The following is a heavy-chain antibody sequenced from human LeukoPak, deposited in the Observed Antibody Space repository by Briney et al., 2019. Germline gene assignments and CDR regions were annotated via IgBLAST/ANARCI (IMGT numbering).Heavy chain of an antibody. J-gene: IGHJ4*02. D-gene: IGHD3-22*01. CDR3: ARPSNYYDSSGSFDY. CDR1: GGSISSSSYY. CDR2: IYYSGST. Sequence: SETLSLTCAVSGGSISSSSYYRGWIRQPPGKGLEWIGSIYYSGSTYYNPSLKSRVTISVDTSKNQFSLKLSSVTAADTAVYYCARPSNYYDSSGSFDYWGQGTLVTVSS. V-gene: IGHV4-39*01.